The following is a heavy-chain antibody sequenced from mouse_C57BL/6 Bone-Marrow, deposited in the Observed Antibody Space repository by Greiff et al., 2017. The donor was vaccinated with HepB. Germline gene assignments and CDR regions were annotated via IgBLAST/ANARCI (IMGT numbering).Heavy chain of an antibody. CDR2: IRNKANGYTT. V-gene: IGHV7-3*01. CDR1: GFTFTDYY. D-gene: IGHD4-1*01. J-gene: IGHJ2*01. Sequence: EVQRVESGGGLVQPGGSLSLSCAASGFTFTDYYMSWVRQPPGKALEWLGFIRNKANGYTTEYSASVKGRFTISRDNSQSILYLQMNALRAEDSATYYCARLGRGYFDYWGQGTTLTVSS. CDR3: ARLGRGYFDY.